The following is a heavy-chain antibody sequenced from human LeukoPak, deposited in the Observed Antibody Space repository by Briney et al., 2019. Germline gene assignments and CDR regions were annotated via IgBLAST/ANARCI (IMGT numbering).Heavy chain of an antibody. J-gene: IGHJ4*02. CDR3: ATKREEHYGSGNYGFDY. CDR1: GGSVSSGSYY. V-gene: IGHV4-61*01. D-gene: IGHD3-10*01. Sequence: TSETLSLTCTVSGGSVSSGSYYWTWIRQPPGKGLEWIGYIYYSGSTNYNPSLKSRVTISVDTSKNQFSLRLSSVTAADTAVYYCATKREEHYGSGNYGFDYWGQGTLVTVSS. CDR2: IYYSGST.